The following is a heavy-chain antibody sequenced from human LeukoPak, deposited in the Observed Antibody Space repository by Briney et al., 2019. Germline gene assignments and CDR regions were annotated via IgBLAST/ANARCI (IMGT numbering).Heavy chain of an antibody. CDR2: MNPNSGNT. J-gene: IGHJ6*04. CDR3: ARARNYGMDV. Sequence: ASVKVSCKASGYTFTSYDINWVRQATGQAREWMGWMNPNSGNTGYAQKFQGRITMTRNTSISTAYMELSSLRSEDTAVYCCARARNYGMDVWGKGTTVTVSS. V-gene: IGHV1-8*01. CDR1: GYTFTSYD.